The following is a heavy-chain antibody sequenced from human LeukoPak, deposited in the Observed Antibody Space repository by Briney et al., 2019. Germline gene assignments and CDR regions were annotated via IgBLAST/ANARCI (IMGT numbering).Heavy chain of an antibody. CDR2: ISYSGST. V-gene: IGHV3-23*01. CDR3: AKSPGGSGIAYGLDV. D-gene: IGHD6-13*01. CDR1: GFTFSSYA. J-gene: IGHJ6*02. Sequence: GGSLRLSCAASGFTFSSYALSWVRQAPGKGLEWISYISYSGSTHYTDSVKGRFNISRDNPKNPLYLKMNSLRAGHTAVYYCAKSPGGSGIAYGLDVWGQGTTVTVSS.